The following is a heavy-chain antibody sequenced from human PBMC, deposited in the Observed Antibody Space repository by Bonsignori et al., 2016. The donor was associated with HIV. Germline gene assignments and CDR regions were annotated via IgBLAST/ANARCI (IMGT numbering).Heavy chain of an antibody. J-gene: IGHJ3*02. Sequence: WIRQPPGKGLEYVSAISSNGGSTYYANSVKGRFTISRDNSKNTLYLQMGSLRAEDMAVYYCAVGEAGAFDIWGQGTMVTVSS. V-gene: IGHV3-64*01. CDR3: AVGEAGAFDI. CDR2: ISSNGGST. D-gene: IGHD3-10*01.